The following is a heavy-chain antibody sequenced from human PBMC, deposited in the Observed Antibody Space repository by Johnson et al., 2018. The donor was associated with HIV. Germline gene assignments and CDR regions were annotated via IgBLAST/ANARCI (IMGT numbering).Heavy chain of an antibody. Sequence: VQLVESGGGLVQPGGSLRLSCAASGFTFSSYWMHWVRQAPGKGLEWVSGIRGNGDSTFYADSVKGRFTMSRDNSKNTVYLQMNSLRAEDTAVYYCAKDQSDYGDSEDDAYDVWGLGTMVTVSS. CDR3: AKDQSDYGDSEDDAYDV. J-gene: IGHJ3*01. CDR1: GFTFSSYW. CDR2: IRGNGDST. D-gene: IGHD4-17*01. V-gene: IGHV3-23*04.